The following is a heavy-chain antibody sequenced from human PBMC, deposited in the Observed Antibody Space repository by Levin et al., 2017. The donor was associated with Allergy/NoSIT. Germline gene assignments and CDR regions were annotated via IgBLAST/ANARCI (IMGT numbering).Heavy chain of an antibody. CDR1: GGSISGGGYH. CDR2: IYYSGST. CDR3: AREDGSTFDF. D-gene: IGHD2-2*03. Sequence: SETLSLTCTVSGGSISGGGYHWTWIRQHPEKGLEWIGYIYYSGSTFYNPSLKIRLMISVDTSKNQFSLNVSSVTAAATAVYYCAREDGSTFDFWGQGALVTVAS. J-gene: IGHJ4*02. V-gene: IGHV4-31*03.